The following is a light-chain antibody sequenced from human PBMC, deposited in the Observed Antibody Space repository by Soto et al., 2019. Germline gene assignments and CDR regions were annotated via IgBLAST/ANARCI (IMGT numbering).Light chain of an antibody. CDR3: QQFNDYPRT. V-gene: IGKV1-9*01. CDR1: QGISSY. CDR2: AAS. Sequence: DIQLTQSPSFLSASVGDRVTITCRASQGISSYLAWYQQKPGRAPKLLIYAASTLQSGVPSRFSGSGSGTEFSLTISSLQSEDFATYYCQQFNDYPRTFGGGTKVDIK. J-gene: IGKJ3*01.